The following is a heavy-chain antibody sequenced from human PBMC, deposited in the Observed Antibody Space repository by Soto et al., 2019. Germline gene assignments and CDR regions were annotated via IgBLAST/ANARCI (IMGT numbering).Heavy chain of an antibody. CDR3: ARGQIQSDFDY. J-gene: IGHJ4*02. D-gene: IGHD3-3*01. CDR1: GYTFTSYG. CDR2: ISAYNDNT. V-gene: IGHV1-18*04. Sequence: AASVKVSCKASGYTFTSYGLNWVRQAPGQGLEWMGWISAYNDNTYYAQKVQGRVILTIDTSTSTGSMELRSLISDDTAVYYCARGQIQSDFDYWGQGSLVTVSS.